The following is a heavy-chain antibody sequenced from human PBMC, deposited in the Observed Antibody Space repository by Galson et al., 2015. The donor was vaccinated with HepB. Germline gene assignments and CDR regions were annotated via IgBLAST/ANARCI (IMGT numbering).Heavy chain of an antibody. Sequence: SLRLSCAASGFTFSDYNMNWVRLAPGEGLEWVSCISGSSSYINYADSVKGRFTISRDNAKNFLYLQLNSLRAEDTAVYYCARYRGGELGFDPWGQGTQVTVSS. CDR1: GFTFSDYN. CDR2: ISGSSSYI. V-gene: IGHV3-21*01. CDR3: ARYRGGELGFDP. D-gene: IGHD2-21*01. J-gene: IGHJ5*02.